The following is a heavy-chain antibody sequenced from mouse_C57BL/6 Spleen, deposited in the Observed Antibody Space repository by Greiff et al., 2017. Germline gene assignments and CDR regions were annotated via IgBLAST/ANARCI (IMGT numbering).Heavy chain of an antibody. CDR2: IDPENGDT. CDR3: TTRELYYGNYGYFDD. CDR1: GFNIKDDY. V-gene: IGHV14-4*01. Sequence: VQLQQSGAELVRPGASVKLSCTASGFNIKDDYMHWVKQRPEQGLEWIGWIDPENGDTEYASKFQGKATITADTSSNTAYLQLSSLTSEDTAVYYCTTRELYYGNYGYFDDWGQGTTLTVSS. D-gene: IGHD2-1*01. J-gene: IGHJ2*01.